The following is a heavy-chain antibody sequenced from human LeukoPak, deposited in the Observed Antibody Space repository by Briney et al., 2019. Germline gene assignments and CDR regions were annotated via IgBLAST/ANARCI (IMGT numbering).Heavy chain of an antibody. D-gene: IGHD1-26*01. V-gene: IGHV1-24*01. CDR1: GYTFTSYY. Sequence: GASVKVSCKASGYTFTSYYMHWVRQAPGKGLEWMGGFDPEDGETIYAQKFQGRVTMTEDTSTDTAYMELSSLRSEDTAVYYCATDREYSGRDWAFDIWGQGTMVTVSS. CDR2: FDPEDGET. CDR3: ATDREYSGRDWAFDI. J-gene: IGHJ3*02.